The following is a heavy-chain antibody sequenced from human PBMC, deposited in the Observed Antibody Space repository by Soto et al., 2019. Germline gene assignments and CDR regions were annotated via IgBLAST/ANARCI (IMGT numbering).Heavy chain of an antibody. Sequence: SETLSLTCAVYGGSFSGYYWSWIRQPPGKVREWIGEINHSGSTNYNPSLKSRVTISVDTSKNQFSLKLSSVTDADTAVYYCARPLRLRTTHKGYYYYYGMDFWGQGTTVT. CDR2: INHSGST. CDR3: ARPLRLRTTHKGYYYYYGMDF. D-gene: IGHD4-17*01. V-gene: IGHV4-34*01. CDR1: GGSFSGYY. J-gene: IGHJ6*02.